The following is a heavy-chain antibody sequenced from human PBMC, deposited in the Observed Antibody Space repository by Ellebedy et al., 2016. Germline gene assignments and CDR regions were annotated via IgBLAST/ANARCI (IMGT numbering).Heavy chain of an antibody. CDR3: ARLCGPLRYFDWLLDDYYYGMDV. V-gene: IGHV4-39*01. J-gene: IGHJ6*02. CDR1: GGSISSSSYY. D-gene: IGHD3-9*01. Sequence: SETLSLTXTVSGGSISSSSYYWGWIRQPPGKGLEWIGSIYYSGSTYYNPSLKSRVTISVDTSKNQFSLKLSSVTAADTAVYYCARLCGPLRYFDWLLDDYYYGMDVWGQGTTVTVSS. CDR2: IYYSGST.